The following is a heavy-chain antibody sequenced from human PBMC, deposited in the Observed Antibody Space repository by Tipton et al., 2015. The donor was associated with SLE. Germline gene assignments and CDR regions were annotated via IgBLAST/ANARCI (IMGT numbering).Heavy chain of an antibody. CDR2: IYDSGNT. J-gene: IGHJ3*02. D-gene: IGHD3-3*01. Sequence: TLSLTCTVSGGSISRSIYYWGWIRQPPGKGLEWIGSIYDSGNTHYNASLKSRVIISVDTSKNQFSLKLSSVTAADTAVYYCAEKSITIFGVVITGAFDIWGQGTKVTVSS. CDR3: AEKSITIFGVVITGAFDI. CDR1: GGSISRSIYY. V-gene: IGHV4-39*01.